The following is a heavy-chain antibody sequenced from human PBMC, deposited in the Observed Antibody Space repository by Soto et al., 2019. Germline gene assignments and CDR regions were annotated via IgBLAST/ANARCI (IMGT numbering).Heavy chain of an antibody. V-gene: IGHV4-4*07. CDR3: ARVVHCYDSSGYFAY. CDR2: IYTRGNT. Sequence: SETLSLTCTVSGGSISSYYWSWIRQPAGKGLEWIGRIYTRGNTNYNPSLKSRATMSIDTSKNRFSLKLNSVTAADAAVYYCARVVHCYDSSGYFAYRGPGTLVTASS. J-gene: IGHJ4*02. D-gene: IGHD3-22*01. CDR1: GGSISSYY.